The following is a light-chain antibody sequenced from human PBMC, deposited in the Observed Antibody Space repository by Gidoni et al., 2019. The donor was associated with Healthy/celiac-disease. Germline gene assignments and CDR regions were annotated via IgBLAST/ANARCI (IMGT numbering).Light chain of an antibody. CDR3: QQSYSTPLT. CDR1: QSISSY. J-gene: IGKJ4*01. Sequence: DIQVTPSPSSLSASVGDRVTITCRASQSISSYLTGYQQKPGKAPKLLIYAASSLQSGVPSRYRGSGSGTYFTLTISSLQPEYFATYYCQQSYSTPLTFGGGTKVEIK. V-gene: IGKV1-39*01. CDR2: AAS.